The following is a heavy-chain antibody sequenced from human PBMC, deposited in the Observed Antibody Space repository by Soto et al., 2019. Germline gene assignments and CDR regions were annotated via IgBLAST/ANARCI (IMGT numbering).Heavy chain of an antibody. Sequence: PWGSLRLSCAASGFTFSRNGMHWVREAPGKGLVWVARINSDGSSTSYADSVKGRFTISRDNAKNTVYLQMNSLRAEDTAVYYCASHGATYYFDYWGQGILVTVSS. CDR2: INSDGSST. CDR1: GFTFSRNG. V-gene: IGHV3-74*01. CDR3: ASHGATYYFDY. J-gene: IGHJ4*02.